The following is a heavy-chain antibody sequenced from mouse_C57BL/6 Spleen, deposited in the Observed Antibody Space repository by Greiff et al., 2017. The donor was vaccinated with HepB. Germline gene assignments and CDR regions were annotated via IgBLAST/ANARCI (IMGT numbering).Heavy chain of an antibody. CDR1: GYAFSSYW. D-gene: IGHD2-1*01. CDR3: ARSRNGNAWFAY. Sequence: VMLQQSGAELVKPGASVKISCKASGYAFSSYWMNWVKQRPGKGLEWIGQIYPGDGDTNYNGKFKGKATLTADKSSSTAYMQLSSLTSEDSAVYFCARSRNGNAWFAYWGQGTLVTVSA. J-gene: IGHJ3*01. V-gene: IGHV1-80*01. CDR2: IYPGDGDT.